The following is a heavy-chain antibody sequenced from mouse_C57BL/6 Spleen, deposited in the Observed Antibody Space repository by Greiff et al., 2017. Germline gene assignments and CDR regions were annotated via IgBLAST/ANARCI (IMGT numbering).Heavy chain of an antibody. Sequence: VQLQQPGAELVRPGSSVKLSCKASGYTFTSYWMHWVKQRPIQGLEWIGNIDPSDSETHYNQKFKDKATLTVDKSSSTAYMQLSSLTSEDSAVYYCARRGELRNFDVWGTGTTVTVSS. CDR1: GYTFTSYW. V-gene: IGHV1-52*01. J-gene: IGHJ1*03. CDR2: IDPSDSET. CDR3: ARRGELRNFDV. D-gene: IGHD1-1*01.